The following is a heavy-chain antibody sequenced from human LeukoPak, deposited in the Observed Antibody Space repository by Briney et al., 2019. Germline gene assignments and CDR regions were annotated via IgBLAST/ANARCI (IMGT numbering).Heavy chain of an antibody. Sequence: SETLSLTCTVSGGSTSSSNYYWGWIRQPPGKGLEWIGGIHYSGNTYYNPSLKSRATISVDTSKNQFSLKLSSVTAADTAVYYCARLGAGPTYYDFWSGYSSFYFDYWGQGTLVTVSS. V-gene: IGHV4-39*01. CDR3: ARLGAGPTYYDFWSGYSSFYFDY. CDR1: GGSTSSSNYY. CDR2: IHYSGNT. J-gene: IGHJ4*02. D-gene: IGHD3-3*01.